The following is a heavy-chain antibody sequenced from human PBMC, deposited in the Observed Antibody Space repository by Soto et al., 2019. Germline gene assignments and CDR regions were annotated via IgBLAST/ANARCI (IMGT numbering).Heavy chain of an antibody. J-gene: IGHJ6*03. CDR1: GGSISSYY. D-gene: IGHD1-20*01. CDR2: IYYSGST. CDR3: ARGITGSRGHIYYYMDV. V-gene: IGHV4-59*01. Sequence: QVQLQESGPGLVKPSETLSLTCTVSGGSISSYYWSWIRQTPGKGLEWIGYIYYSGSTDYNPSLKSRVTISVDTSNSQFSLRLSSVTAADTAIYYCARGITGSRGHIYYYMDVWGKGTTVTVSS.